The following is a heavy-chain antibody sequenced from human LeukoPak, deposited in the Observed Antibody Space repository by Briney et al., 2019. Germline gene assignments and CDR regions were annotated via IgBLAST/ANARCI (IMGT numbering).Heavy chain of an antibody. D-gene: IGHD6-19*01. Sequence: ASVKVSCKASGYTFTGYYMHWVRQAPGQGLEWMGWINPNSGGTNYAQKFQGWVTMTRDTSISTAYMELSRLRSDGTAVYYCARTIGIAVAGSMDVWGQGTTVTVSS. J-gene: IGHJ6*02. V-gene: IGHV1-2*04. CDR3: ARTIGIAVAGSMDV. CDR1: GYTFTGYY. CDR2: INPNSGGT.